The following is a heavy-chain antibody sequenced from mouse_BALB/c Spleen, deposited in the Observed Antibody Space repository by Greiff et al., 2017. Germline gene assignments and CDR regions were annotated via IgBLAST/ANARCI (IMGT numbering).Heavy chain of an antibody. CDR1: GFTFSSFG. CDR3: ARRAYGSSYWFAY. J-gene: IGHJ3*01. CDR2: ISSGSSTI. D-gene: IGHD1-1*01. V-gene: IGHV5-17*02. Sequence: EVKVVESGGGLVQPGGSRKLSCAASGFTFSSFGMHWVRQAPEKGLEWVAYISSGSSTIYYADTVKGRFTISRDNPKNTLFLQMTSLRSEDTAMYYCARRAYGSSYWFAYWGQGTLVTVSA.